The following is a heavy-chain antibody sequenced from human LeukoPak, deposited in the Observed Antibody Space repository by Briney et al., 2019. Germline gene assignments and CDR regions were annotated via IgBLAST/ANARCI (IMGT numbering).Heavy chain of an antibody. Sequence: PSQTLSLTCAVSGGSISSGGYSWSWIRQPPGKGLEWIGYIYHSGSTYYNPSLKSRVTISVDRSKNQFSLKLSSVTAADTAVYCCARVYGGNFGDGAFDIWGQGTMVTVSS. V-gene: IGHV4-30-2*01. CDR1: GGSISSGGYS. D-gene: IGHD4-23*01. CDR3: ARVYGGNFGDGAFDI. CDR2: IYHSGST. J-gene: IGHJ3*02.